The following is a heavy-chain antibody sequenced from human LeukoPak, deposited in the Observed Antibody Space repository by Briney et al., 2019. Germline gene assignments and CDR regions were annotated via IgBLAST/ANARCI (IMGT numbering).Heavy chain of an antibody. CDR2: INHSGST. Sequence: KPSETLSLTCAVYGGSFSGYYWSWIRQPPGKGLEWIGEINHSGSTNYNPSLKSRVTISVDTSKNQFSLKLSSVTAADTAVYYCASISSGRWGQGTLVTVSS. CDR1: GGSFSGYY. V-gene: IGHV4-34*01. D-gene: IGHD3-3*02. CDR3: ASISSGR. J-gene: IGHJ4*02.